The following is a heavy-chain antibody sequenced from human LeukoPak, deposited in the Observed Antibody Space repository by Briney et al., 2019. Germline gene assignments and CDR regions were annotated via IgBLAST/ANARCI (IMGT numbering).Heavy chain of an antibody. CDR2: ISAYNGNT. CDR3: ARDRTYYDSVWGSYRPFGFGY. CDR1: GYTFTSYG. V-gene: IGHV1-18*01. D-gene: IGHD3-16*02. Sequence: ASVKVSCKASGYTFTSYGISWVRQAPGQGLEWMGWISAYNGNTNYAQKLQGRVTMTTDTSTSTAYMELRSLRSDDTAVYYCARDRTYYDSVWGSYRPFGFGYWGQGTLVTVSS. J-gene: IGHJ4*02.